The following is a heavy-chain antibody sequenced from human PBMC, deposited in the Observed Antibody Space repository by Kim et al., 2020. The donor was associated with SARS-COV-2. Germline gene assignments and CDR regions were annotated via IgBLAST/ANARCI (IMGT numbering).Heavy chain of an antibody. CDR3: ARGSLQPQYSSSWFLRGSPSNYGMDV. Sequence: SETLSLTCAVYGGSFSGYYWSWIRQPPGKGLEWIGEINHSGSTNYNPSLKSRVTISVDTSKNQFSLKLSSVTAADTAVYYCARGSLQPQYSSSWFLRGSPSNYGMDVWGQGTTVTVSS. D-gene: IGHD6-13*01. J-gene: IGHJ6*02. CDR2: INHSGST. CDR1: GGSFSGYY. V-gene: IGHV4-34*01.